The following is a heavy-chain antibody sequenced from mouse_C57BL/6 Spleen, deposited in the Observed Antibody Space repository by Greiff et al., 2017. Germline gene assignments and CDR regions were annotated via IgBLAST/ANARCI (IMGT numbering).Heavy chain of an antibody. Sequence: ESGPGLVKPSQSLSLTCSVTGYSITSGYYWNWIRQFPGNKLEWMGYISYDGSNNYNPSLKNRISITRDTSKNQFFLKLNSVTTEDTATYYCARGRDVYYFDYWGQGTTLTVSS. CDR2: ISYDGSN. CDR3: ARGRDVYYFDY. V-gene: IGHV3-6*01. CDR1: GYSITSGYY. D-gene: IGHD3-3*01. J-gene: IGHJ2*01.